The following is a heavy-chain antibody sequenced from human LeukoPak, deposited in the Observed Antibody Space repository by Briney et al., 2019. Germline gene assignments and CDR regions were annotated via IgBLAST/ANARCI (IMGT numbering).Heavy chain of an antibody. CDR3: AKESWLQGYNAY. V-gene: IGHV3-23*01. Sequence: PGGSLRLSCAASGFTFSSYAMGWVRQARGKGLEWVSAISGSGGSTYYADSVKGRFTISRDNSKNTLYLQMNSLRAEDTAVYYCAKESWLQGYNAYWGQGTLVTVSS. CDR2: ISGSGGST. CDR1: GFTFSSYA. J-gene: IGHJ4*02. D-gene: IGHD5-24*01.